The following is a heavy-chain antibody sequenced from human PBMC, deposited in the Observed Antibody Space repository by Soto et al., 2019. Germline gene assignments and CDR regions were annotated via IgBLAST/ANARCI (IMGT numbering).Heavy chain of an antibody. CDR1: QYTFTNFY. CDR3: ARVTWNDEDAFDP. D-gene: IGHD1-1*01. J-gene: IGHJ5*02. V-gene: IGHV1-2*02. Sequence: ASVKVSFRASQYTFTNFYLHWVRQAPGQRPEWMGWINNGGGTIYAQKFQGRVTMTTDTSTSTAYMELRSLRSDDTAVYYCARVTWNDEDAFDPWGQGTLVTVSS. CDR2: INNGGGT.